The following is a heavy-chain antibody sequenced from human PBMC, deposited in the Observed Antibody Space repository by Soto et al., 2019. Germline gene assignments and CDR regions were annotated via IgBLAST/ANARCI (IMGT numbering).Heavy chain of an antibody. Sequence: GASVKVSCKASGFTFTGYYIHWVRLAPGQGLDWMGWIDPKTGDTKYARKFQGRVTITRDTSIDTVYMELTSLRSDDTAVYYCTRGLPAAIYLGWFDPWGQGNLVTVSS. J-gene: IGHJ5*02. CDR3: TRGLPAAIYLGWFDP. CDR1: GFTFTGYY. D-gene: IGHD2-2*02. V-gene: IGHV1-2*02. CDR2: IDPKTGDT.